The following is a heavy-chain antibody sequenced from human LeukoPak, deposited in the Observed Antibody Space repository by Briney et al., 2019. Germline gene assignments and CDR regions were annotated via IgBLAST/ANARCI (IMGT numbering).Heavy chain of an antibody. CDR2: IYHSGST. Sequence: SETLSLTCAVSGYSISSGYYWGWIRQPPGKGLEWIGSIYHSGSTYYNPSLKSRVTISVDTSKTQYSLKLSSVTAAATAVYYCAREAYCSSSSCSRAYFDYGGQGTLVTVSS. CDR1: GYSISSGYY. V-gene: IGHV4-38-2*02. D-gene: IGHD2-2*01. CDR3: AREAYCSSSSCSRAYFDY. J-gene: IGHJ4*02.